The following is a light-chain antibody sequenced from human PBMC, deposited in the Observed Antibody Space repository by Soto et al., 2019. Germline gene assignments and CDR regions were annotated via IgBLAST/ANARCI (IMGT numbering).Light chain of an antibody. CDR2: AAS. J-gene: IGKJ1*01. CDR3: LQHNSYPLT. CDR1: QDIAIY. V-gene: IGKV1-9*01. Sequence: IQFPQSPSSLSSSVGDRATITSRASQDIAIYLAWYQQKPGKAPKRLIYAASSLQSGVPSRFSGSGSGTEFTLTISSLQPEDFATYYCLQHNSYPLTFGQGTKVDIK.